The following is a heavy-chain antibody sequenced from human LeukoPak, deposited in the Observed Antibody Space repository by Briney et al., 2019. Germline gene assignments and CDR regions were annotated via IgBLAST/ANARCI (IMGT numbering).Heavy chain of an antibody. Sequence: ASVKVSCKASGYSFSDYHINWVRQASGQGPEWMGWINPNNGDTDYAKAFQGRVTMTRDTSISTAYMELNRLRSDDTAMYYCARARITRRAFDIWGQGTMVTVSS. CDR2: INPNNGDT. CDR3: ARARITRRAFDI. CDR1: GYSFSDYH. V-gene: IGHV1-2*02. J-gene: IGHJ3*02.